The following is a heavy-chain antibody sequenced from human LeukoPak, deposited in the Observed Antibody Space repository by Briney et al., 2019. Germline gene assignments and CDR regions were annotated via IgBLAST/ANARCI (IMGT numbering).Heavy chain of an antibody. V-gene: IGHV3-7*01. CDR2: IKQDGSEK. CDR1: GFTFSTYW. J-gene: IGHJ4*02. D-gene: IGHD6-13*01. CDR3: ARDSAGNDY. Sequence: GGSLRLSCAASGFTFSTYWMSWVRQAPGKGLVWVANIKQDGSEKYYVDYVRGRFTISRDNAKNSLYLQMNSLRAEDTAMYYCARDSAGNDYWGQGSLVTVSS.